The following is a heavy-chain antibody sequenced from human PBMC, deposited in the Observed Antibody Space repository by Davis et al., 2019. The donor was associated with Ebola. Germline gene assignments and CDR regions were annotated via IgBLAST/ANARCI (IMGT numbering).Heavy chain of an antibody. Sequence: ASVKVSCKASGYTFTSYGISWVRQAPEQGLEWMGWISAYNGNTNYAQKLQGRVTITADESTSTAYMELSSLRSEDTAVYYCARDAPLRHGMDVWGQGTTVTVSS. CDR2: ISAYNGNT. CDR3: ARDAPLRHGMDV. J-gene: IGHJ6*02. CDR1: GYTFTSYG. V-gene: IGHV1-18*01. D-gene: IGHD4-17*01.